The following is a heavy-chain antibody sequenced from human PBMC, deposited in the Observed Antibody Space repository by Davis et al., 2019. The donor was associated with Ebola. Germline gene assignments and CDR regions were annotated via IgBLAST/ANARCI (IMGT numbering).Heavy chain of an antibody. CDR3: ARERYRDGSDYFFEQSH. D-gene: IGHD3-10*01. Sequence: SVKVSCKASGGTFSSYGISWVRQAPGQGLDWMGGIIPVSGIPKYAQKFQGRVTISADESTSTVYMELSSLRSEDTAVYYCARERYRDGSDYFFEQSHWGQGTLATVSS. CDR2: IIPVSGIP. J-gene: IGHJ4*02. CDR1: GGTFSSYG. V-gene: IGHV1-69*13.